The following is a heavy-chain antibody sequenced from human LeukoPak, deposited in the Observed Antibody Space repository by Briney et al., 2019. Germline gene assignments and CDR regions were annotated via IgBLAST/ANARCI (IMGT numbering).Heavy chain of an antibody. CDR1: GYTFTGYY. J-gene: IGHJ4*01. D-gene: IGHD1-7*01. Sequence: ASVKVSCEASGYTFTGYYMHWLRQAPGQGLEWMGWINPNSGGTNYAQKFQGRVTMTRDTSISTAYMELSRLRSDDTAVYYCARDPGITGTTGGGYWGQGTLVTVSS. CDR3: ARDPGITGTTGGGY. V-gene: IGHV1-2*02. CDR2: INPNSGGT.